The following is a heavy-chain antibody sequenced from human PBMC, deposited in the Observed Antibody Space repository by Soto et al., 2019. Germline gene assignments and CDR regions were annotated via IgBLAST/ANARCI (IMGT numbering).Heavy chain of an antibody. CDR1: GGSISSSSYY. CDR2: IYYSGST. D-gene: IGHD6-6*01. J-gene: IGHJ4*02. CDR3: AASSSPEGNIDY. Sequence: QLQLQESGPGLVKPSETLSLTCTVSGGSISSSSYYWGWIRQPPGKGLEWIGCIYYSGSTYYNPSLKSRVTISVDTSKNQYSLMLSSVTAADTAVYYCAASSSPEGNIDYWGQGTLVTVSS. V-gene: IGHV4-39*01.